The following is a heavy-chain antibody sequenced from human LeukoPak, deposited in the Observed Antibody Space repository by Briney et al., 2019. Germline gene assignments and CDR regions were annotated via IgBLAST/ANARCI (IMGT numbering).Heavy chain of an antibody. CDR3: ARDPAISGSPLGYFDY. D-gene: IGHD3-10*01. CDR1: GYTFTSYG. Sequence: ASVKVSCKASGYTFTSYGISWVRQAPGQGLEWMGWISAHNGNTNYAQKLQGRVTMTTDTSTSTAYMELRSLRSDDTAVYYCARDPAISGSPLGYFDYWGQGTLVTVSS. V-gene: IGHV1-18*01. CDR2: ISAHNGNT. J-gene: IGHJ4*02.